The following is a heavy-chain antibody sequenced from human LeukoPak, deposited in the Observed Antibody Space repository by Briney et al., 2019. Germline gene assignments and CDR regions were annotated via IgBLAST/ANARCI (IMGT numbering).Heavy chain of an antibody. J-gene: IGHJ6*03. V-gene: IGHV4-34*10. CDR2: INHVGIT. CDR3: ARVGMTTVTTRSGLYYYHYMDV. Sequence: SETLSLTCAVYGESFNGYYWSWIRQSPQKGLEWIGHINHVGITNYNPSLKSRLTILVDTSKNQFTLKLTSVTAADTAVYYCARVGMTTVTTRSGLYYYHYMDVWGKGTTVTISS. D-gene: IGHD4-17*01. CDR1: GESFNGYY.